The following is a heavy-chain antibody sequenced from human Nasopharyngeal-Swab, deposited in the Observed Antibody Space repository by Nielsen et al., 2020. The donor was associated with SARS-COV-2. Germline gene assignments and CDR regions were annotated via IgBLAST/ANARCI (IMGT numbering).Heavy chain of an antibody. CDR1: GDSVSSHSAG. Sequence: PSETLSLTCAISGDSVSSHSAGWNWSRQSPSRGLEWLGRTLYRSKWYNDYAESVKSRIAVNPDTSKNQFSLQLNSVTPEDTAVFYCARGRDFSFDSWGQGTLVTASS. D-gene: IGHD3-3*01. CDR2: TLYRSKWYN. J-gene: IGHJ4*02. V-gene: IGHV6-1*01. CDR3: ARGRDFSFDS.